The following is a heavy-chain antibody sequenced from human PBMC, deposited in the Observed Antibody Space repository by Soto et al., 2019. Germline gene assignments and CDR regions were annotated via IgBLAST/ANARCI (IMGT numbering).Heavy chain of an antibody. D-gene: IGHD3-10*01. Sequence: QVQLVQSGAEVKKPGSSVKVSCKASGGTFSSYTISWVRQAPGQGLEWMGRIIPILGIANYAQKFQGIVTITADKSTSTAYMELSSLRSEDTAVYYCASCRMVRGVIPDYWGQGTLVTVSS. CDR2: IIPILGIA. V-gene: IGHV1-69*02. CDR1: GGTFSSYT. J-gene: IGHJ4*02. CDR3: ASCRMVRGVIPDY.